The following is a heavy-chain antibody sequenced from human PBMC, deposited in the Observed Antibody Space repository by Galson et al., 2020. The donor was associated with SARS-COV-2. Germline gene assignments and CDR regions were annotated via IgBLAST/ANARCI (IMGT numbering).Heavy chain of an antibody. J-gene: IGHJ6*03. V-gene: IGHV3-30*02. CDR2: ARNDGNNK. CDR3: AKGNDFWSGPSWYYHYMDV. D-gene: IGHD3-3*01. CDR1: GFTFNYYG. Sequence: GGSLRLSCAASGFTFNYYGMHWVRQAPGKGLEWVAFARNDGNNKYYVDSVKGRFTISRDNSRNTLYLQMNSLRTEDTAVYYCAKGNDFWSGPSWYYHYMDVWGKGTTVTVSS.